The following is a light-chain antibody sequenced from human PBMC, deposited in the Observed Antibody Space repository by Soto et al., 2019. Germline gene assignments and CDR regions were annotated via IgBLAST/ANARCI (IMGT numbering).Light chain of an antibody. Sequence: AIRMTQSPSSFSASTGDRVTITCRASQDISTSLAWYQQKPGKAPKLLIYSASSLQSGVPANFSGSGSGTDFTLTISRLQSEDFATYYCQHYYSYPYTFGQGTKVEIK. CDR2: SAS. V-gene: IGKV1-8*01. CDR3: QHYYSYPYT. CDR1: QDISTS. J-gene: IGKJ2*01.